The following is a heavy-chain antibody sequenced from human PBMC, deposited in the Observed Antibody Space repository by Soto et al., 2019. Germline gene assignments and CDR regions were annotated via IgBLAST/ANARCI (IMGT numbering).Heavy chain of an antibody. D-gene: IGHD3-10*01. CDR1: GFTFDSYA. V-gene: IGHV3-23*01. CDR2: ISGSGGST. J-gene: IGHJ4*02. Sequence: PGGSLRLSCAASGFTFDSYAMSWVRQAPGKGLEWVSVISGSGGSTYYADSVKGRFTISRDNSKNTLYLQMNSLRAEDTAVYYCAKLRVPINLVRGYFFDYWGQGNLVTVSS. CDR3: AKLRVPINLVRGYFFDY.